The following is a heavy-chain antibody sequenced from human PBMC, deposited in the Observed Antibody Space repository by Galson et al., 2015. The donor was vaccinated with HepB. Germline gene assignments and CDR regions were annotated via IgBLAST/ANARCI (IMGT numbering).Heavy chain of an antibody. V-gene: IGHV1-18*01. J-gene: IGHJ5*02. D-gene: IGHD6-13*01. CDR1: GYTFTSYG. Sequence: QSGAEVKKPGTSVKVSCKASGYTFTSYGISWVRQAPGQGLEWMGWISAYNGNTNYAQKLQGRVTMTTDTSTSTAYMELRSLRSDDTAVYYCARDRSSSWAGTGFDPWGQGTLVTVSS. CDR2: ISAYNGNT. CDR3: ARDRSSSWAGTGFDP.